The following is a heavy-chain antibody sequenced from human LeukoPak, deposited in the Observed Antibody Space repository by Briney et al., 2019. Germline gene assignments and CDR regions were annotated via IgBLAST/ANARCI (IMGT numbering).Heavy chain of an antibody. CDR1: GFTFSSYG. D-gene: IGHD4-17*01. CDR2: ISYDGSNK. CDR3: AKAGDYAPFDY. V-gene: IGHV3-30*18. J-gene: IGHJ4*02. Sequence: GGSLRLSSAASGFTFSSYGMHWVRQAPGKGLEWVAVISYDGSNKYYADSVKGRFTISRDNSKNTLYLQMNSLRAEDTAVYYCAKAGDYAPFDYWGQGTLVTVSS.